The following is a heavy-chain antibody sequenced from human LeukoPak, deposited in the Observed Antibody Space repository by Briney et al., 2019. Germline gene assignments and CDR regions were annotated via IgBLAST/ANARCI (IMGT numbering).Heavy chain of an antibody. CDR1: GCTFTSYY. J-gene: IGHJ4*02. CDR2: INPSGGST. V-gene: IGHV1-46*03. Sequence: ASVKVSCKATGCTFTSYYMHWVRQAPGQGLEWMGIINPSGGSTSYAQKLQGRVNMTRDTSKSTVYMELSSLRSEDPAVYYCARGCYDILTGYCFDYWGQGTMVTVSS. D-gene: IGHD3-9*01. CDR3: ARGCYDILTGYCFDY.